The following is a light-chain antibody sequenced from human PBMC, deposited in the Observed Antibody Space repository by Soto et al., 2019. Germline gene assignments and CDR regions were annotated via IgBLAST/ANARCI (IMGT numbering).Light chain of an antibody. V-gene: IGKV3D-11*01. CDR1: QAVNTR. CDR3: QQFDDSVT. CDR2: LTS. Sequence: EIVLTQSPATLSSFPGDRVTLSCRASQAVNTRLAWYQHKPGQAPRLLIYLTSNRAAGIPARFSGSGSGTDFTLTISDVEPEDFAVYYCQQFDDSVTFGQGTRLEIK. J-gene: IGKJ5*01.